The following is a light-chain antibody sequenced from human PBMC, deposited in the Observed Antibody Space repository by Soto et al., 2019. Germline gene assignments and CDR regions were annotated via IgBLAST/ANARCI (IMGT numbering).Light chain of an antibody. Sequence: EIVMTQSPATLSVSPGEGATLSCKASQNVYNNLAWYQQRPGQPPRLLIYDASTRATCISARFSGSGYGTEFTLTISSLQSEDFAGDLCQQCRNWPLTFGGGTKVEIK. CDR1: QNVYNN. J-gene: IGKJ4*01. CDR2: DAS. V-gene: IGKV3-15*01. CDR3: QQCRNWPLT.